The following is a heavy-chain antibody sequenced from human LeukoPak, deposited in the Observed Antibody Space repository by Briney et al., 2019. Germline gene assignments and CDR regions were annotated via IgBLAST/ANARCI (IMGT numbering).Heavy chain of an antibody. D-gene: IGHD5-12*01. CDR1: GGSFSGYY. CDR3: ARGRWLRSAFDY. V-gene: IGHV4-34*01. J-gene: IGHJ4*02. Sequence: SETLSLTCAVYGGSFSGYYWSWIRQPPGKGLEWIGEINHSGSTNYNPSLKNRVTMSVDTSKNQFSLKLSSVTAADTAVYYCARGRWLRSAFDYWGQGTLVTVSS. CDR2: INHSGST.